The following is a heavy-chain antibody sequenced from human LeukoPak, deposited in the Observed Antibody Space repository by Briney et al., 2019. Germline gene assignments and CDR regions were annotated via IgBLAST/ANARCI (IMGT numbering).Heavy chain of an antibody. CDR3: AKVRGGIIGAQDAFDI. CDR2: IRFDGNNK. J-gene: IGHJ3*02. CDR1: GFSFSSYA. V-gene: IGHV3-30*02. Sequence: GGSLRLSCAASGFSFSSYAMHWVRQAPGKGLEWVAYIRFDGNNKYRADSVKGRFTISRDNSKNTLYLQMNSVGAEDTAVYYCAKVRGGIIGAQDAFDIWGQGTLVTVSS. D-gene: IGHD1-20*01.